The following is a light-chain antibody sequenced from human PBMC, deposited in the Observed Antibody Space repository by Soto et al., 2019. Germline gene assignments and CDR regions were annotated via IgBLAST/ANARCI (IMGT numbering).Light chain of an antibody. CDR2: WAS. Sequence: DFLMTQSPYSLAVSLGERATINCKSSQSISYSSHNKNYLAWYQVKPGQPPKLLINWASTRESGVHDRFSGTRSGADFTLASSSLQAEPVAVYYGPEFYTSRLTFGGGTRVEIK. CDR1: QSISYSSHNKNY. V-gene: IGKV4-1*01. J-gene: IGKJ4*01. CDR3: PEFYTSRLT.